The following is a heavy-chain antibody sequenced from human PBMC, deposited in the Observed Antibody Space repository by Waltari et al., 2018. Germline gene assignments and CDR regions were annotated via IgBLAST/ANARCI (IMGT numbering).Heavy chain of an antibody. CDR3: HLTGRNIVIASAASPAYYSYLGV. CDR2: LHPAHRKT. V-gene: IGHV1-24*01. CDR1: GYTLTGLS. J-gene: IGHJ6*03. D-gene: IGHD2-2*01. Sequence: QVQVVQSGAEVKKPGASVKVSCKISGYTLTGLSIHWVRRVPGKGLEWMGRLHPAHRKTISAQMFQGTGTMTDDTSIDTAYMELRSLRSEDTAVYYCHLTGRNIVIASAASPAYYSYLGVWGRGTAVTVSS.